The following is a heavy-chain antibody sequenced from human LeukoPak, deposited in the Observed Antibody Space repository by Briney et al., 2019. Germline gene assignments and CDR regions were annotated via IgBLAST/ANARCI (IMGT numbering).Heavy chain of an antibody. D-gene: IGHD3-3*01. J-gene: IGHJ3*02. CDR2: ISGSGGST. V-gene: IGHV3-23*01. CDR3: AKRIWSGYYPRLNAFDI. CDR1: GFTFSSYA. Sequence: GGSLRLSCAASGFTFSSYAMSWVRQAPGKGLEWVSAISGSGGSTYYADSVKGRFTISRDNSKNTLYLQMNSLRAEDTAVYYRAKRIWSGYYPRLNAFDIWGQGTMVTVSS.